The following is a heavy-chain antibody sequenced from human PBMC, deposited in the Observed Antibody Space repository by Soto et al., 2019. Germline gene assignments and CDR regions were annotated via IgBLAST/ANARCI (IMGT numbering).Heavy chain of an antibody. J-gene: IGHJ4*02. V-gene: IGHV4-34*01. D-gene: IGHD3-10*01. CDR3: AISPTIVRGVISIYFDY. CDR2: INHSGST. Sequence: PSETLSLTCAVYGGSFSGYYWSWIRQPPGKGLEWIGEINHSGSTNYNPSLKSRVTISVDTSKNQFSLKLSSVTAADTAVYYCAISPTIVRGVISIYFDYWGQGTLVTVSS. CDR1: GGSFSGYY.